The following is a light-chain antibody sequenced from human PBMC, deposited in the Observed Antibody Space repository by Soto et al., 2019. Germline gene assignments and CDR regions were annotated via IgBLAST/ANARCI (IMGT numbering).Light chain of an antibody. CDR3: QLYGTSALT. J-gene: IGKJ4*01. V-gene: IGKV3-20*01. CDR1: QSVSSSY. Sequence: IVLTQSPGTLSLSPGERATLSCRASQSVSSSYLVWYQQRPGQPPRLLIYGTSTRAAGISDRFSGRGSGTDFTHTIYRLELVVSAVYYCQLYGTSALTFGGVSKV. CDR2: GTS.